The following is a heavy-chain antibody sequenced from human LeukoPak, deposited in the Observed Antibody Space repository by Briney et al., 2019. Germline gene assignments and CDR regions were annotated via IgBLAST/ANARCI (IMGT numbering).Heavy chain of an antibody. CDR1: GASISTHTYY. J-gene: IGHJ1*01. CDR3: ARSYCAGDCYTEYFQH. V-gene: IGHV4-39*01. D-gene: IGHD2-21*02. CDR2: IYYNGNT. Sequence: SGTLSLTCTVSGASISTHTYYWGWIRQPPGKGLEWIGSIYYNGNTYYNPSLKSRVTISVDTSNNQFSLKLRSVTAADTAVYYCARSYCAGDCYTEYFQHWGQGTLVTVSS.